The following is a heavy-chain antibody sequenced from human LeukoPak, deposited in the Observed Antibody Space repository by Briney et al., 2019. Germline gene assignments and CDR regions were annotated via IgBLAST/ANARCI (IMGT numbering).Heavy chain of an antibody. J-gene: IGHJ5*02. Sequence: PGGSLRLSCVASGFTFTSDAMNWVRQAPGKGLEWVSSTVSRGTTQYADSVKGRFTVSRDTSKNTLYLQMNSLRADDTAVYYCAKCSTSAYTTGWFNWIDPWGQGTLVTVSS. CDR3: AKCSTSAYTTGWFNWIDP. CDR1: GFTFTSDA. CDR2: TVSRGTT. D-gene: IGHD6-19*01. V-gene: IGHV3-23*01.